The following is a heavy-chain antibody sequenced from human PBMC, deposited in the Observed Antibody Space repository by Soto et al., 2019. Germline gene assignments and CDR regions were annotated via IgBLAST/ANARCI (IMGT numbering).Heavy chain of an antibody. D-gene: IGHD3-22*01. V-gene: IGHV1-2*02. CDR3: ARSSHPGAKITMIIVVSRFDY. Sequence: ASVKVSCKASGYTFTGYYMHWVRQAPGQGLEWMGWINPNSGGTNYAQKFQGRVTMTRDTSISTAYMELSGLRSDDTAVYYCARSSHPGAKITMIIVVSRFDYWGQGTLVTVSS. J-gene: IGHJ4*02. CDR1: GYTFTGYY. CDR2: INPNSGGT.